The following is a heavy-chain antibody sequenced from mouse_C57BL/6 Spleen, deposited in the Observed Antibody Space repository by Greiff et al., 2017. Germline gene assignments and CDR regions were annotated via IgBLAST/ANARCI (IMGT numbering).Heavy chain of an antibody. Sequence: QVQLQQPGAELVKPGASVKLSCKASGYTFTSYWMHWVKQRPGQGLEWIGMIHPNSGSTNYNEKFKSKATLTVDKSSSTAYMQLSSLTAEDSAVYYCAREDFRGWYFDVWGTGTTVTVSS. CDR2: IHPNSGST. CDR3: AREDFRGWYFDV. J-gene: IGHJ1*03. CDR1: GYTFTSYW. V-gene: IGHV1-64*01.